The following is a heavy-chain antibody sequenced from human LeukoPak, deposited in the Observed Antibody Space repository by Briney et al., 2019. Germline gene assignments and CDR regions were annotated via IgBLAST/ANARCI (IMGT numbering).Heavy chain of an antibody. Sequence: GQSLKISCKGSGYSFSNYWIAWVRQMAGKGLEYMGIIYPGDYDTRYSPSFRGQVTISVDKSIATAYLQWASLKAWDTATYYCARAPASVSNPYYFDSWGQGTLVTVSS. J-gene: IGHJ4*02. V-gene: IGHV5-51*03. CDR2: IYPGDYDT. D-gene: IGHD4-11*01. CDR1: GYSFSNYW. CDR3: ARAPASVSNPYYFDS.